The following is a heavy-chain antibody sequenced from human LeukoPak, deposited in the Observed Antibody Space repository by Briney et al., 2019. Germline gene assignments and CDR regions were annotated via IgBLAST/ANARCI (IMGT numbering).Heavy chain of an antibody. CDR2: IYTSGST. J-gene: IGHJ3*02. CDR1: GASISSYY. V-gene: IGHV4-4*07. CDR3: ARATSSGYSYGINAFDI. D-gene: IGHD5-18*01. Sequence: SETLSLTCTVSGASISSYYWSWIRQPAGKGLEWIGRIYTSGSTNYNPSLKSRVTMSVDTSKNQFSLKLSSATAADTAVYYCARATSSGYSYGINAFDIWGQGTMVTVSS.